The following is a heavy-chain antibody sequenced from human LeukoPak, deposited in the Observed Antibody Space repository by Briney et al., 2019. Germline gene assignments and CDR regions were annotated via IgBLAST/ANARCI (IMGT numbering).Heavy chain of an antibody. CDR1: GFSFNTYS. CDR2: INDDTP. CDR3: ARSGLSRFGF. V-gene: IGHV3-23*01. Sequence: GGSLRLSCTTSGFSFNTYSMSWVRQAPGKGLEWVSAINDDTPYYTDSVKGRFTVSRDNSRDTLYLQMNSLRAEDTAAYYCARSGLSRFGFWGQGTLVTVSS. J-gene: IGHJ4*02. D-gene: IGHD2/OR15-2a*01.